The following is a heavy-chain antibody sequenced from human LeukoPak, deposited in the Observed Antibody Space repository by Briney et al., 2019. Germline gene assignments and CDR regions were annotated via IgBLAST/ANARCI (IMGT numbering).Heavy chain of an antibody. V-gene: IGHV4-4*02. Sequence: SSETLSLTCAVSGDSIISTNWWSWVRQPPGKGLEWIGEIQYSGRTNYNPSLKSRVTISLDKSKNQFSLNLNSVTAADTAVYYCARDESDFSKVTYWGQGTPVIVSS. CDR2: IQYSGRT. CDR1: GDSIISTNW. D-gene: IGHD2-21*01. CDR3: ARDESDFSKVTY. J-gene: IGHJ4*02.